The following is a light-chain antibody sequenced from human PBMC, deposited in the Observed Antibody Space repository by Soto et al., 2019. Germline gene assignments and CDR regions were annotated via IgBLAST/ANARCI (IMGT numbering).Light chain of an antibody. CDR3: QQRSNWPPWT. CDR1: QSVTNRY. CDR2: GAS. J-gene: IGKJ1*01. V-gene: IGKV3D-20*02. Sequence: EIVLTQSPGTLSLSPGERATLSCRASQSVTNRYLAWYRQKPGQAPRLLIFGASIRDTGIPDRFSGSGSGTDFTLTISSLEPEDFAVYYCQQRSNWPPWTFGQGTKVEI.